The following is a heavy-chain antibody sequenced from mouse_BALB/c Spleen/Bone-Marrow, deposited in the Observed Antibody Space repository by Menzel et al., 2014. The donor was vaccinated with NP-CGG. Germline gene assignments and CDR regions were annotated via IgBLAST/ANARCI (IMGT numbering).Heavy chain of an antibody. D-gene: IGHD2-3*01. CDR3: ATYDGYYFDY. CDR1: GDSITSGY. CDR2: ISYSGST. Sequence: EVKVVESGPSLVKPSQTLSLTCSVTGDSITSGYWNWIRKFPGNKLEYMGYISYSGSTYYSPSLKSRISITRDTSKNQYYLQSNSMTTEDTATYYCATYDGYYFDYWGQGTTLTVSS. V-gene: IGHV3-8*02. J-gene: IGHJ2*01.